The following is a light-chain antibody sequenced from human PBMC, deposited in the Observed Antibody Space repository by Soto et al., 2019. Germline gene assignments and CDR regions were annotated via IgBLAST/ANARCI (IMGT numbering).Light chain of an antibody. J-gene: IGKJ1*01. Sequence: IQVTQSPSTLSASIGDRVTITCLATQIISSWLAWYQQKPGKAPKLLIYDASNLESGVPSRFSGSGSGTEFTLTISSLQPDDFATYYCQQYNTYSTFGQGTKVDI. CDR2: DAS. V-gene: IGKV1-5*01. CDR1: QIISSW. CDR3: QQYNTYST.